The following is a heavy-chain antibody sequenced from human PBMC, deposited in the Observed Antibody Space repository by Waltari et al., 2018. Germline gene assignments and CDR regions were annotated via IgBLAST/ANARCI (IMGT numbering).Heavy chain of an antibody. CDR3: ARRLYGGNPKGWCDP. D-gene: IGHD4-17*01. V-gene: IGHV5-51*01. J-gene: IGHJ5*02. CDR2: IWPGDADT. CDR1: GYSFTSYW. Sequence: EVQLVQSGAEVKKPGESLKISCKGSGYSFTSYWIGWVRQMPGKGREGMGVIWPGDADTRYSPSSQCQVTIPAGKSISTAYLQGGRLKASDPARYYCARRLYGGNPKGWCDPWGQGTLVTVSS.